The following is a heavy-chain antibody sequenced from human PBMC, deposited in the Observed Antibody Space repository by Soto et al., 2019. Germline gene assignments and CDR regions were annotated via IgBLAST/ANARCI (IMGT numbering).Heavy chain of an antibody. V-gene: IGHV3-30*18. CDR1: GFTFSSYG. CDR2: ISYDGSNK. CDR3: ANYYYDSTHY. Sequence: QVQLVESGGGVVQPGRSLRLSCAASGFTFSSYGMHWVRQAPGKGLEWVAVISYDGSNKYYADSVKGRFTISRDNSKNTLYLQMNSLRAEDTAVYYCANYYYDSTHYWGQGTLVTVSS. D-gene: IGHD3-22*01. J-gene: IGHJ4*02.